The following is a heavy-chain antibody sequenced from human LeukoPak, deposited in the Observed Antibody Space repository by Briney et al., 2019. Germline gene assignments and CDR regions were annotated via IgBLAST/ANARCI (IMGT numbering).Heavy chain of an antibody. CDR3: ARDVGFGELFGAFDI. CDR1: GGSISSYY. J-gene: IGHJ3*02. V-gene: IGHV4-59*01. Sequence: PSETLSLTCTVSGGSISSYYWSWIRQPPGKGLEWIGYIYYSRSTNYNPSLKGRVTISVDTSKNQFSLKLSSVTAADTAVYYCARDVGFGELFGAFDIWGQGTMVTVSS. D-gene: IGHD3-10*01. CDR2: IYYSRST.